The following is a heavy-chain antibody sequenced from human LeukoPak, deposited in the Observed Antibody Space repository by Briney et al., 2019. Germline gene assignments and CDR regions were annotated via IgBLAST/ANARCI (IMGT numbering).Heavy chain of an antibody. J-gene: IGHJ4*02. CDR3: ARYPRGRGYSGYDPAGFDY. V-gene: IGHV1-18*01. D-gene: IGHD5-12*01. CDR2: INTYNGNT. Sequence: GASVKVSCKASGYTFTNYGISWVRQAPGQGLEWMGWINTYNGNTNYAQKVQGRVTMTRDTSISTAYMELSRLRSDDTAVYYCARYPRGRGYSGYDPAGFDYWGQGTLVTVSS. CDR1: GYTFTNYG.